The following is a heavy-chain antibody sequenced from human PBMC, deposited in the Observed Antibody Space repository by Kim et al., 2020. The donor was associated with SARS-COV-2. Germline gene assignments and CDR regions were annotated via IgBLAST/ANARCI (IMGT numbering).Heavy chain of an antibody. J-gene: IGHJ4*02. CDR1: GFSISDHY. Sequence: GGSLRLSCKASGFSISDHYMDWARQAPGKGLQWVGRCRDKAHRYTTEYAASVMCRFTVSRDDAGNSLYLQMNNLRPEDTAVYYCARVGQWPLDYGGQGTHVTVSS. D-gene: IGHD6-19*01. V-gene: IGHV3-72*01. CDR2: CRDKAHRYTT. CDR3: ARVGQWPLDY.